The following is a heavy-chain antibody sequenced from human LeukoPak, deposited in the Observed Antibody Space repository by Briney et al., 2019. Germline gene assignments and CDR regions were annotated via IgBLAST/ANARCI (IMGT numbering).Heavy chain of an antibody. V-gene: IGHV3-21*01. CDR3: ARDRETYDSSWTYYNYGMDV. CDR1: GFTFSNYA. J-gene: IGHJ6*02. CDR2: ISATSSYT. D-gene: IGHD6-13*01. Sequence: GRSLRLSCAAPGFTFSNYAMHWVRQAPGKGLEWVSSISATSSYTYYADSVKGRFTISRDNAKNSLYLQMNNLRAEDTALYYCARDRETYDSSWTYYNYGMDVWGQGTTVTVSS.